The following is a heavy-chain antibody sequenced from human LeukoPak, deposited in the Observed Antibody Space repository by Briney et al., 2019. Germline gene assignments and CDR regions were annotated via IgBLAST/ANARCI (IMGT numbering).Heavy chain of an antibody. CDR1: GGSFSGYY. CDR2: INHSGST. V-gene: IGHV4-34*01. Sequence: KTSETLSLTCAVYGGSFSGYYWSWIRQPPGKGLEWIGEINHSGSTNYNPSLKSRVTISVDTSKNQFSLKLSSVTAADTAVYYCARGLRHCSSTSCYAGLDYWGQGTLVTVSS. J-gene: IGHJ4*02. D-gene: IGHD2-2*01. CDR3: ARGLRHCSSTSCYAGLDY.